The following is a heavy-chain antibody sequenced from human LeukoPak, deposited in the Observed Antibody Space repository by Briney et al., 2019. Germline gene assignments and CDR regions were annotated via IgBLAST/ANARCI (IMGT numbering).Heavy chain of an antibody. Sequence: GASVKVSCKASGGTFSSYAISWVRQAPGQGLEWMGGIIPIFGTANYAQKFQGRVTITADESTSTAYMELSSLRSEDTAVYYCARPRGYSYGLVQALPFDYWGQGTLVTVSS. V-gene: IGHV1-69*01. CDR1: GGTFSSYA. D-gene: IGHD5-18*01. J-gene: IGHJ4*02. CDR3: ARPRGYSYGLVQALPFDY. CDR2: IIPIFGTA.